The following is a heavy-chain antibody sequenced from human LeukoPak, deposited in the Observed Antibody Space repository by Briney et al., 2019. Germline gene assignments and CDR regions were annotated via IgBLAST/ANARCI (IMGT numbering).Heavy chain of an antibody. CDR1: GYTFTSYG. V-gene: IGHV1-18*01. D-gene: IGHD3-22*01. Sequence: ASVTVSFTASGYTFTSYGISWVRQAPGQGLEWMGWISAYNGNTNYAQKLQGRVTMTTDTSTSTAYMELRSLRSDDTAVYYCARDHFPYYYDSSGSLDYWGQGTLVTVSS. J-gene: IGHJ4*02. CDR3: ARDHFPYYYDSSGSLDY. CDR2: ISAYNGNT.